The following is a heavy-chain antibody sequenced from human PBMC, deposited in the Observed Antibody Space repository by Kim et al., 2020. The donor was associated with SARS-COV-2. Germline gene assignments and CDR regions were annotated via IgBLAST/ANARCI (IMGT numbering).Heavy chain of an antibody. CDR1: GFTFSNAW. D-gene: IGHD3-9*01. Sequence: GGSLRLSCAASGFTFSNAWMSWVRQAPGKGLEWVGRTNSKTDGGTTDYAGPVKGRSTISRDDSKNTLYMHMNSLKTEDTAVYYCTTDYGILSEWVWGQGTLVAVSS. CDR3: TTDYGILSEWV. J-gene: IGHJ4*02. CDR2: TNSKTDGGTT. V-gene: IGHV3-15*01.